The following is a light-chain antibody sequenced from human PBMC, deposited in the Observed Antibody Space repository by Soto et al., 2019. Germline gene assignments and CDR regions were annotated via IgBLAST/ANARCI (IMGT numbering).Light chain of an antibody. J-gene: IGKJ1*01. CDR1: QSISSW. V-gene: IGKV1-5*01. Sequence: DIQMTQSPSTLSASVGDRVTITCRASQSISSWLAWYQQKPGKAPKLLIYDASSLESGVPSRFSGSGSGTEFTLTISSLQSEDFAVYYCQQYNNWPPYTFGQGTKVDI. CDR2: DAS. CDR3: QQYNNWPPYT.